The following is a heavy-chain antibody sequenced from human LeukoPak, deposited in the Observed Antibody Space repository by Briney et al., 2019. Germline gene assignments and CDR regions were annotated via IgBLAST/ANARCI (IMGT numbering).Heavy chain of an antibody. Sequence: GGSLRLSCVASAFTFSSYWMTWVRQAPGKGLEWVASIKQDGSEKYYVDSVKGRFIISRDNAKNSLYLQMNSLRAEYTAVYYCARDGGYCSGGTCYSTYWGQGTLVTVSS. J-gene: IGHJ4*02. CDR1: AFTFSSYW. CDR2: IKQDGSEK. D-gene: IGHD2-15*01. V-gene: IGHV3-7*03. CDR3: ARDGGYCSGGTCYSTY.